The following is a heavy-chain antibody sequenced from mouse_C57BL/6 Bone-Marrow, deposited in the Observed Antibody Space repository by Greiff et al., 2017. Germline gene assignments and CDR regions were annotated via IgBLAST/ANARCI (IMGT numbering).Heavy chain of an antibody. V-gene: IGHV1-54*01. CDR2: INPGSGGT. J-gene: IGHJ2*01. CDR1: GYAFTNYL. D-gene: IGHD1-1*01. Sequence: QVQLQQSGAELVRPGTSVKVSCKASGYAFTNYLIEWVKQRPGQGLEWIGVINPGSGGTNYNEKLQCKATLTADKSSSTAYMQLSSLTSEDSAVYFCAMSYGSSYYYFDYWGQGTTLTVSS. CDR3: AMSYGSSYYYFDY.